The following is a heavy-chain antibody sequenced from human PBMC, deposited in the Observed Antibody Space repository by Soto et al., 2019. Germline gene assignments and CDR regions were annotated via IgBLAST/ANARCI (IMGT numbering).Heavy chain of an antibody. CDR3: ARDGIGAPRDGMDV. D-gene: IGHD3-3*01. CDR2: IIPIFGTA. Sequence: QVQLVQSGAEVRKPGSSVKVSCKASGGTFSRHAISWVRQAPGQGLEWMGGIIPIFGTANHAQKFQGRVTIIADESTSTVYMELSSLRSEDTAVYYCARDGIGAPRDGMDVWGQGTTVTVSS. V-gene: IGHV1-69*01. J-gene: IGHJ6*02. CDR1: GGTFSRHA.